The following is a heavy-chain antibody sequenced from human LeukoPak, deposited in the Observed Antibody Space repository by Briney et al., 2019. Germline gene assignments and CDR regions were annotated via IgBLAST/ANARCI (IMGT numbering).Heavy chain of an antibody. CDR3: ARDLGGYNFDY. V-gene: IGHV3-43*02. J-gene: IGHJ4*02. Sequence: GGSLRLSCEASGFTFDEYVMHWVRQAPGKGLEWVSLVGAGGSRPEYADSVKGRFTISRDNAKDSVYLQMNSLRAEDTAVYYCARDLGGYNFDYWGQGTLVTVSS. D-gene: IGHD5-24*01. CDR1: GFTFDEYV. CDR2: VGAGGSRP.